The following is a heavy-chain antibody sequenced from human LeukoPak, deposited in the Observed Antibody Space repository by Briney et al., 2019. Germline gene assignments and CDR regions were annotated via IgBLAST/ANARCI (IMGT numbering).Heavy chain of an antibody. CDR3: GRGAAGLSFYMDV. J-gene: IGHJ6*03. D-gene: IGHD2/OR15-2a*01. Sequence: SETLSLTCNVSGGFISTYYWNWPRQPPGKGLEWIAYISHSGDTNYNASLKSRVTISVDTSKNQFSLKLNSVTAGDTAVYYCGRGAAGLSFYMDVWGKGTTVTVSS. CDR1: GGFISTYY. CDR2: ISHSGDT. V-gene: IGHV4-59*01.